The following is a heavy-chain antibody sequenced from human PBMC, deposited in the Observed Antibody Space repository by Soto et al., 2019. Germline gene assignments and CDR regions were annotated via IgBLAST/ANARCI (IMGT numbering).Heavy chain of an antibody. CDR2: ISWNSGSI. Sequence: EVQLVESGGGLVQSGKSLRLSCAASGLTFDDYAMHWVRQAPGKELEWVSGISWNSGSIGYADSVKGRFTISRDNAKNSLYLQMNSLRAGDTALYYCASGRGYDILTGYYTYFDYWGQGTLVTVSS. CDR3: ASGRGYDILTGYYTYFDY. J-gene: IGHJ4*02. D-gene: IGHD3-9*01. CDR1: GLTFDDYA. V-gene: IGHV3-9*01.